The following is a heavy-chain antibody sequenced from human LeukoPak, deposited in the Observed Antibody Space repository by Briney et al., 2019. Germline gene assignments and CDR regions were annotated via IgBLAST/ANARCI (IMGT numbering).Heavy chain of an antibody. J-gene: IGHJ4*02. Sequence: GGSLRLSCAASGFTFSSYWMSWVRQAPGKGLEWVSSISSSSSYIYYADSVKGRFTISRDNAKNSLYLQMNSLRAEDTAVYYCAAYSSSVNFDYWGQGTLVTVSS. CDR2: ISSSSSYI. V-gene: IGHV3-21*01. CDR1: GFTFSSYW. D-gene: IGHD6-6*01. CDR3: AAYSSSVNFDY.